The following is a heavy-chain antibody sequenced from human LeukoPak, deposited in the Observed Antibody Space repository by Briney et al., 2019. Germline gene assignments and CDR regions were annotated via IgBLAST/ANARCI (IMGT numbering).Heavy chain of an antibody. CDR3: ARVGNTAMVDY. CDR1: GDSISSGGYY. Sequence: PSETLSLTCTVSGDSISSGGYYWSWIRQHPGKGLEWIGYIYYSGSTYYNPSLKSRITISIDTSKNQFSLKLSSVTAADTAVYYCARVGNTAMVDYWGQGTLVTVSS. D-gene: IGHD5-18*01. V-gene: IGHV4-31*03. CDR2: IYYSGST. J-gene: IGHJ4*02.